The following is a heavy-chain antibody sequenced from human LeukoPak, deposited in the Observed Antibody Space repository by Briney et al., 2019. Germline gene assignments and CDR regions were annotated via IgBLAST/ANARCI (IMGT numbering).Heavy chain of an antibody. V-gene: IGHV3-66*02. CDR3: ASRDIVVVVAEDYYGMDV. J-gene: IGHJ6*02. CDR2: IYSGGST. D-gene: IGHD2-15*01. Sequence: QSGGPLRLSCAASGFTVSSNYMSWVRQAPGKGLEWVSVIYSGGSTYYADSVKGRFTISRDNSKNTLYLQMNSLRAEDTAVYYCASRDIVVVVAEDYYGMDVWGQGTTVTVSS. CDR1: GFTVSSNY.